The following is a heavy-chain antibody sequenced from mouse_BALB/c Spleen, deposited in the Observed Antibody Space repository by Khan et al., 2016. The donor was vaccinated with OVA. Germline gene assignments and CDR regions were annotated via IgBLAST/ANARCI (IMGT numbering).Heavy chain of an antibody. CDR2: IDPANGNT. J-gene: IGHJ4*01. V-gene: IGHV14-3*02. CDR3: TRPSYEYEAMAY. D-gene: IGHD2-4*01. CDR1: GFNIKDTY. Sequence: VQLQQSGAEVVKPGASVKLSCKASGFNIKDTYIHWVKQRPEQGLEWIGRIDPANGNTKYDPKFQGKATITADTSSTTAYLQLSSLTSEDSAVFYYTRPSYEYEAMAYWGQGTSVTVSA.